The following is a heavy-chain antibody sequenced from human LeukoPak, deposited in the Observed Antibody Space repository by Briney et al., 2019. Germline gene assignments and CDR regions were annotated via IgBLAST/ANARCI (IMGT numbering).Heavy chain of an antibody. Sequence: PGGSLRLSCAASGFTFSSYAMSWVRQAPGKGLEWVSAISGSGGSTYYADSVKGRFTISRDNAKNSLYLQMNSLRAEDTALYYCAKSPWGGMMGNWFDPWGQGTLVTVSS. CDR2: ISGSGGST. J-gene: IGHJ5*02. CDR1: GFTFSSYA. V-gene: IGHV3-23*01. D-gene: IGHD3-16*01. CDR3: AKSPWGGMMGNWFDP.